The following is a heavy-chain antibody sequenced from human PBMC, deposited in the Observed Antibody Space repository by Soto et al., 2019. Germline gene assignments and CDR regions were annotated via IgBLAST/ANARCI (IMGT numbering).Heavy chain of an antibody. CDR1: GFTFSNAW. V-gene: IGHV3-15*07. Sequence: GGSLRLSCAASGFTFSNAWMNWVRQAPGKGLEWVGRIKSKTDGGTTDYAAPVKGGFTISRDDSKNTLYLQMNSLKTEDTAVYYCTTDWADYDSSGYYEDAFDIWGQGTMVTVSS. CDR2: IKSKTDGGTT. CDR3: TTDWADYDSSGYYEDAFDI. J-gene: IGHJ3*02. D-gene: IGHD3-22*01.